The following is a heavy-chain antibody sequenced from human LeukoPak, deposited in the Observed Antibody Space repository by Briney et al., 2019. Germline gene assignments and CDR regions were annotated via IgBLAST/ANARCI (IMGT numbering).Heavy chain of an antibody. J-gene: IGHJ3*02. CDR3: AKDWGYRGYSYVAHGAFDI. V-gene: IGHV3-30*18. Sequence: GSLRLSCAASGFTFSSYGMHWVRQAPGKGLEWVAVISYDGSNKYYADSVKGRFTISRDNSKNTLYLQMNSLRAEDTAVYYCAKDWGYRGYSYVAHGAFDIWGQGTMVTVSS. D-gene: IGHD5-18*01. CDR1: GFTFSSYG. CDR2: ISYDGSNK.